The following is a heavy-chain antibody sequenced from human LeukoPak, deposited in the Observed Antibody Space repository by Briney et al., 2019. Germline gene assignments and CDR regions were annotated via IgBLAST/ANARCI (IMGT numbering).Heavy chain of an antibody. V-gene: IGHV1-2*02. CDR3: ARAPPYYGSGSYYGDFDY. Sequence: GAPVKVSCKASGYTFTGYYMHWVRQAPGQGLEWMGWINPNSGGTNYAQKFQGRVTMTRDTSISTAYMELSRLGSDDTAVYYCARAPPYYGSGSYYGDFDYWGQGTLVTVSS. CDR1: GYTFTGYY. D-gene: IGHD3-10*01. CDR2: INPNSGGT. J-gene: IGHJ4*02.